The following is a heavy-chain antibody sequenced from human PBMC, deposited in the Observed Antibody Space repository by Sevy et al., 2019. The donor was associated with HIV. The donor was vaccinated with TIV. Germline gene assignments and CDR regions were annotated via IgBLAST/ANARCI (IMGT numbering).Heavy chain of an antibody. V-gene: IGHV3-7*01. CDR2: IKQDAGQK. J-gene: IGHJ4*02. CDR1: GFTFSKYW. D-gene: IGHD1-7*01. Sequence: GGSLRLSCAASGFTFSKYWMGWVRQAPGKGLEWVANIKQDAGQKYYVGSVKGRFTISRDNAKNSLYLQRNSLGAEDTAVYFCARDDGNYYFHYWGQGTLVTVSS. CDR3: ARDDGNYYFHY.